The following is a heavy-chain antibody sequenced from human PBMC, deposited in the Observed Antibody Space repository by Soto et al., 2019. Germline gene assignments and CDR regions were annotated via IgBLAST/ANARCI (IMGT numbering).Heavy chain of an antibody. CDR2: IWYDGSNK. CDR3: ARDGQGLAPYALDV. J-gene: IGHJ6*02. Sequence: QVQLVESGGGVAQPGRSLRLSCTVSGFTFSGHAMHWVRQAPGKGLEWVTQIWYDGSNKYYAESVKGRFTISRDNSKTTLYLQRNSLRVEDTAVYYCARDGQGLAPYALDVWGQGTSVTVSS. V-gene: IGHV3-33*01. D-gene: IGHD6-19*01. CDR1: GFTFSGHA.